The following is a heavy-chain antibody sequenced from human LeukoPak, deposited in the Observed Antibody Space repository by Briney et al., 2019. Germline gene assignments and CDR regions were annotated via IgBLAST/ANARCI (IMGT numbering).Heavy chain of an antibody. CDR1: GFTFSSYD. CDR2: IGKGGDT. V-gene: IGHV3-13*04. CDR3: ARGAAVGFDY. J-gene: IGHJ4*02. Sequence: PGGSVRLSCAASGFTFSSYDMHWVRQATGKSLEWVSGIGKGGDTYYVGSVKGRFTISRENAKNSLYLQMNSLRAGDTAVYYCARGAAVGFDYWGQGALVTVSS. D-gene: IGHD6-13*01.